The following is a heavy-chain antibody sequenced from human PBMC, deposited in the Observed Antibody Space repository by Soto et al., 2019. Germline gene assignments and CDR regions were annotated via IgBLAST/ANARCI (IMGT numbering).Heavy chain of an antibody. D-gene: IGHD1-20*01. Sequence: GGSLRLSCAASGFTFSSYAMSWVRQAPGKGLEWVSAISGSGGSTYYADSVKGRFTISRDNSKNTLYLQMNSLRADDTAVYYCAKAKNNWNLDDWFDPWGQGTLVTVSS. J-gene: IGHJ5*02. CDR3: AKAKNNWNLDDWFDP. CDR2: ISGSGGST. CDR1: GFTFSSYA. V-gene: IGHV3-23*01.